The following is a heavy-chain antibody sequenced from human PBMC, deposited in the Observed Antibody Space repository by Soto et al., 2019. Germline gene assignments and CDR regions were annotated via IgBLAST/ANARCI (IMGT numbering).Heavy chain of an antibody. Sequence: SETLSLTCAVSGCSISSGGYSWSWIRQPPGKGLEWIGYIYHSGSTYYNPSLKSRVTISVDRSKNQFSLKLSSVTAADTAVYYCARDRGRDGYKTDAFDIWGQGTMVT. CDR1: GCSISSGGYS. CDR3: ARDRGRDGYKTDAFDI. CDR2: IYHSGST. V-gene: IGHV4-30-2*01. J-gene: IGHJ3*02. D-gene: IGHD5-12*01.